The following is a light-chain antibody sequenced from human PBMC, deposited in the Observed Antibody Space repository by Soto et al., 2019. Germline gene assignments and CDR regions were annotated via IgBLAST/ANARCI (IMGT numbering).Light chain of an antibody. CDR1: QSISSY. J-gene: IGKJ5*01. Sequence: DIQRTQYANSLSASVGDRVTITCRASQSISSYLNWYQQKPGKAPKLLIYAASSLQSGVPSRFSVSGPGTHFTFALRCLQTWGIGTQNCEGYDIVPVSVGRGTRLEIK. CDR2: AAS. V-gene: IGKV1-39*02. CDR3: EGYDIVPVS.